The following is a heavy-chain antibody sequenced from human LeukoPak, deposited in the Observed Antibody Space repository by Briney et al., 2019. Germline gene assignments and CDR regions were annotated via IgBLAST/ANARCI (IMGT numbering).Heavy chain of an antibody. CDR2: IYHSGST. J-gene: IGHJ4*02. Sequence: SGTLSLTCAVSGGSISSSNWWSWVRQPPGKGLEWIGEIYHSGSTNYNPSLKSRVTISVDKSKNQFSLKLSSVTAADTAVYYCARYGLSGDYYFDYWGQGTLVTVSS. CDR1: GGSISSSNW. V-gene: IGHV4-4*02. D-gene: IGHD2-21*02. CDR3: ARYGLSGDYYFDY.